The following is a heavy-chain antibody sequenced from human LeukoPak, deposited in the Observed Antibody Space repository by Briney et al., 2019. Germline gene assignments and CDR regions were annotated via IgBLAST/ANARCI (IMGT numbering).Heavy chain of an antibody. CDR2: IKTDGSST. CDR3: AELGITMIGGV. J-gene: IGHJ6*04. D-gene: IGHD3-10*02. V-gene: IGHV3-74*01. Sequence: GGSLRLSCAASGFTFSSYWMHWVRQAPGKGLVWVSRIKTDGSSTSYADSVKGRFTISRDNAKNTMYLQMNSLRAEDTAVYYCAELGITMIGGVWGKGTTVTISS. CDR1: GFTFSSYW.